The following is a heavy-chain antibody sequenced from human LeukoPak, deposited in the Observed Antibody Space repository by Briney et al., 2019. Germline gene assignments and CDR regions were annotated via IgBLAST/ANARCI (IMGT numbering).Heavy chain of an antibody. CDR3: ARQVVRGYYYYYYMDV. Sequence: GSLRLSCAASGFTFSSYGMSWVRQPPGKGLEWIGEINHSGSTNYNPSLKSRVTISVDTSKNQFSLKLSSVTAADTAVYYCARQVVRGYYYYYYMDVWGKGTTVTISS. CDR1: GFTFSSYG. J-gene: IGHJ6*03. D-gene: IGHD3-10*01. CDR2: INHSGST. V-gene: IGHV4-34*01.